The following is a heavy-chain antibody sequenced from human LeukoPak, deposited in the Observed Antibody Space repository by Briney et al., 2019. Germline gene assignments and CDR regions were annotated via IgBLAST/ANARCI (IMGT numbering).Heavy chain of an antibody. CDR1: GFTFSSYA. D-gene: IGHD4-17*01. V-gene: IGHV3-23*01. CDR2: ISGSGGST. J-gene: IGHJ4*02. Sequence: QSGGSLRLSCAASGFTFSSYAMSWVRQAPGKGLEWVSAISGSGGSTYYADSVKGRFTISRDNSKNTLYLQMNSLRAEDTAVYYCAKATVVGSRLYYFDYWGQGTLVTVSS. CDR3: AKATVVGSRLYYFDY.